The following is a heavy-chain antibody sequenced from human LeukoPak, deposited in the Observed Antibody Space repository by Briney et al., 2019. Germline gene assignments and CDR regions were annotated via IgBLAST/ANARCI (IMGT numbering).Heavy chain of an antibody. D-gene: IGHD3-22*01. CDR2: IIPIFGTA. CDR3: ARDRGGYYYDSSGYPYYFDY. CDR1: GYTFTSYG. V-gene: IGHV1-69*13. J-gene: IGHJ4*02. Sequence: SVKVSCKASGYTFTSYGISWVRQAPGQGLEWMGGIIPIFGTANYAQKFQGRVTITADESTSTAYMELSSLRSEDTAVYYCARDRGGYYYDSSGYPYYFDYWGQGSLVTVSS.